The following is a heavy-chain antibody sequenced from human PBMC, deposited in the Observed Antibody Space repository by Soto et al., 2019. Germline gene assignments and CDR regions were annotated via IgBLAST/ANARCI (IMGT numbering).Heavy chain of an antibody. J-gene: IGHJ6*02. D-gene: IGHD6-13*01. V-gene: IGHV3-66*01. Sequence: EVQLVESGGGLVQPGGSLRLSCAASGFTVSHNYMNWVRQAPGKGLEWVSLIYSGGSTHYADSVKGRFTISRDNSKNTLYLQMNSLRAGDTAVYYCARDPPGIAAAGGGWGPGTTVTVSS. CDR1: GFTVSHNY. CDR2: IYSGGST. CDR3: ARDPPGIAAAGGG.